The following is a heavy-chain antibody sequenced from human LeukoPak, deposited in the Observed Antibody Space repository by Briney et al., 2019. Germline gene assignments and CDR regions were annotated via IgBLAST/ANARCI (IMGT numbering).Heavy chain of an antibody. CDR2: IPYSGNT. V-gene: IGHV4-59*02. J-gene: IGHJ4*02. CDR1: GGSVSSNY. Sequence: PPETLSLTCTVSGGSVSSNYWSWIRQPPGRGLEWIGYIPYSGNTNYHPSLKSRVNISADTSKNQVSLKLSSVTAADTAIYYCARARGDYGWIDYWGQGTLVTVSS. D-gene: IGHD4-17*01. CDR3: ARARGDYGWIDY.